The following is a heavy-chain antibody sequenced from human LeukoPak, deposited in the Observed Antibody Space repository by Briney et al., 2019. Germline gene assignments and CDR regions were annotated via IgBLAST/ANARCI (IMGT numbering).Heavy chain of an antibody. D-gene: IGHD4-17*01. CDR2: IKQDGSEK. CDR3: ATPGDYGDYHAFDI. J-gene: IGHJ3*02. CDR1: GFTFSSYW. V-gene: IGHV3-7*01. Sequence: PGGSLRLSCAASGFTFSSYWMSWVRQAPGKGLEWVANIKQDGSEKYYVDSVKGRFTISGDNAKNSLYLQMNSLRAEDTAVYYCATPGDYGDYHAFDIWGQGTMVTVSS.